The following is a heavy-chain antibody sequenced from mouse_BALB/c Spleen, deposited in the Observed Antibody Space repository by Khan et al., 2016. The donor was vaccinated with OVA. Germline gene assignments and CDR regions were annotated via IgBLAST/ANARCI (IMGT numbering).Heavy chain of an antibody. Sequence: QIQLVQSGPELKKPGETVKISCKASEYTFTKSGMNWVKQAPRKGLKWMGWINTYTGEPTYADDFKGRFAFSLETSDSTAYLQINNLKNEDTATYFCARPPYFSYVMDNWGQGTSVTVSS. J-gene: IGHJ4*01. D-gene: IGHD2-10*01. CDR2: INTYTGEP. V-gene: IGHV9-3-1*01. CDR3: ARPPYFSYVMDN. CDR1: EYTFTKSG.